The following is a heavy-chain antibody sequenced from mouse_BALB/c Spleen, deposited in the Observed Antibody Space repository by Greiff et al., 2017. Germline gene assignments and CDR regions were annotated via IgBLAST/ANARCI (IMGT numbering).Heavy chain of an antibody. V-gene: IGHV1-87*01. Sequence: VKLLESGAELARPGASVKLSCKASGYTFTSYWMQWVKQRPGQGLEWIGAIYPGDGDTRYTQKFKGKATLTADKSSSTAYMQLSSLASEDSAVYYCARSPNSYYAMDYWGQGTSVTVSS. CDR1: GYTFTSYW. J-gene: IGHJ4*01. D-gene: IGHD4-1*01. CDR3: ARSPNSYYAMDY. CDR2: IYPGDGDT.